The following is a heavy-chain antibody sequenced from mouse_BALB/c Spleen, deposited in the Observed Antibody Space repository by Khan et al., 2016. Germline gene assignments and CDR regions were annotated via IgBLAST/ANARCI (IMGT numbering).Heavy chain of an antibody. J-gene: IGHJ3*01. V-gene: IGHV1-80*01. CDR3: ARGTPFAN. D-gene: IGHD2-14*01. CDR2: IYPGDGDT. Sequence: QVQLQQPGAELVRPGSSVKISCKASGFAFSSYWMNWVKQRPGQGLEWIGQIYPGDGDTNYNGKFKGKATLTADKSSSTAYMQLSSLTSEDSAVYFCARGTPFANWGQATLVTVSA. CDR1: GFAFSSYW.